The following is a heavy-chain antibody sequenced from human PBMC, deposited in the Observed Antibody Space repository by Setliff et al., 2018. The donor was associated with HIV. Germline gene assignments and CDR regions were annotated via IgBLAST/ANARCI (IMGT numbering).Heavy chain of an antibody. CDR2: VSYSGST. Sequence: SETLSLTCTVSGGSIGGYHWSWVRQPPGRGLEWIGYVSYSGSTSYNPSLDSRVTMSVDSSRDQFSLWLTSVTAADTAVYYCARVGLRFKYTFDYWGQGMLVTVSS. V-gene: IGHV4-59*12. CDR3: ARVGLRFKYTFDY. CDR1: GGSIGGYH. D-gene: IGHD5-12*01. J-gene: IGHJ4*02.